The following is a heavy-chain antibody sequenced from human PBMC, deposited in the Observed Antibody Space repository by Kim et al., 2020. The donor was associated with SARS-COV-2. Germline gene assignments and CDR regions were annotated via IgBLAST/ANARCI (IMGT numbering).Heavy chain of an antibody. CDR3: ARDSDPDY. CDR1: GYNFNDYY. J-gene: IGHJ4*02. V-gene: IGHV1-2*02. Sequence: ASVKVSCKASGYNFNDYYIHWVRQAPGQGLEWMGWINPNGGETNYAEKFHERVSMTRDTSINTAYVELYRLAFDDTAVYYCARDSDPDYWGQGTLVTVFS. CDR2: INPNGGET.